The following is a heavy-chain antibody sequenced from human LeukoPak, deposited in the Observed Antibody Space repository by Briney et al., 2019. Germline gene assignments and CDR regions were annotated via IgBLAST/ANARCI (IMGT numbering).Heavy chain of an antibody. D-gene: IGHD1-1*01. J-gene: IGHJ3*02. Sequence: GGSLRLSCAASGFTFSSYTMHWVRQAPGRGLEWVAVISYDGSDKYYADSVKGRFTISRDNSKNTLYLQMNSLRAEDTAVYYCARGRKNWNRRSDAFDIWGQGTMVTVSS. CDR3: ARGRKNWNRRSDAFDI. CDR2: ISYDGSDK. CDR1: GFTFSSYT. V-gene: IGHV3-30*04.